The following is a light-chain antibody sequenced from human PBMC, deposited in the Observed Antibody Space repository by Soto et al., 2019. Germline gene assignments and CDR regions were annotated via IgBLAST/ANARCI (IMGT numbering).Light chain of an antibody. CDR3: QQYVSSVT. CDR1: QSVDSSF. CDR2: GAS. Sequence: XLSPGERATLSCRASQSVDSSFFAWYQQKPGQAPRLLIYGASKRATGIPDRFSGSGSGTDFTLTISRLEPEDFAVYYCQQYVSSVTFGQGTKVEIK. V-gene: IGKV3-20*01. J-gene: IGKJ1*01.